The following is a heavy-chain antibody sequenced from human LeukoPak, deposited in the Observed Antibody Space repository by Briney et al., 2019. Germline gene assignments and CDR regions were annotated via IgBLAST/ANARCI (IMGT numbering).Heavy chain of an antibody. CDR1: GYTFTDYY. CDR3: ARGIREQYYYYYYYMDV. V-gene: IGHV1-18*04. CDR2: ISAYNGNT. J-gene: IGHJ6*03. Sequence: GASVKVSCKASGYTFTDYYIHWVRQAPGQGLEWMGWISAYNGNTNYAQKLQGRVTMTTDTSTSTAYMELRSLRSDDTAVYYCARGIREQYYYYYYYMDVWGKGTTVTISS.